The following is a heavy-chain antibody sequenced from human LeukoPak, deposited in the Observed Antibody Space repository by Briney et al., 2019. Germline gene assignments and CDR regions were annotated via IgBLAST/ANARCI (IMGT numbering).Heavy chain of an antibody. CDR2: IYYSGST. CDR1: GGSISSSSYY. CDR3: ARALTYYYDSSGYFDY. V-gene: IGHV4-61*01. Sequence: SETLSLTCTVSGGSISSSSYYWSWIRQPPGKGLEWIGYIYYSGSTNYNPSLKSRVTISVDTSKNQFSLKLSSVTAADTAVYYCARALTYYYDSSGYFDYWGQGTLVTVSS. J-gene: IGHJ4*02. D-gene: IGHD3-22*01.